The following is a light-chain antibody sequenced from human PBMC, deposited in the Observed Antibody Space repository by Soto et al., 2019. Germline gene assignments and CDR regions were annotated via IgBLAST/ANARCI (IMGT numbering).Light chain of an antibody. CDR3: QQYDPYSK. CDR2: KAS. J-gene: IGKJ1*01. Sequence: DLPPSQSPSTMSVSLGNRVTTTCRASQSISIWLAWYQQKPGKAPKLLIYKASSLGNGVPSRFSGSGSGTEFTLTISSLQPDDFATYYCQQYDPYSKFCQGGKVDVK. CDR1: QSISIW. V-gene: IGKV1-5*03.